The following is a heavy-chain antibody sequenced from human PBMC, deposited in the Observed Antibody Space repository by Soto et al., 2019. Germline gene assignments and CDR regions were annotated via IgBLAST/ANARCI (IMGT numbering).Heavy chain of an antibody. CDR2: ISGSGEST. CDR1: GFAFSSFA. V-gene: IGHV3-23*01. CDR3: AKDPSYYDFWSGPGGWFGP. J-gene: IGHJ5*02. D-gene: IGHD3-3*01. Sequence: PGGSLRLSCAASGFAFSSFAMSWVRQAPGKGLEWVSSISGSGESTYYAASVKGRFTTSRDSSKSTLYLQLNNLRAEDTALYYCAKDPSYYDFWSGPGGWFGPWGQGTLVTVSS.